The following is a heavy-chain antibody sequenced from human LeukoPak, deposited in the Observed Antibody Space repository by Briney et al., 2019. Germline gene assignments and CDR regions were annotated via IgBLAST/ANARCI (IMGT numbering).Heavy chain of an antibody. CDR2: LYSVGGT. V-gene: IGHV3-53*04. J-gene: IGHJ4*02. CDR1: GFNVSSNY. D-gene: IGHD4/OR15-4a*01. CDR3: ARGAYGGPFDC. Sequence: PGGSLRLSWAASGFNVSSNYMSWVRQAPGKGLEWVSVLYSVGGTYYADSVQGRFTISRHNSRNTLYLQLSSLRPEDTAVYYCARGAYGGPFDCWGQGTLVTVSS.